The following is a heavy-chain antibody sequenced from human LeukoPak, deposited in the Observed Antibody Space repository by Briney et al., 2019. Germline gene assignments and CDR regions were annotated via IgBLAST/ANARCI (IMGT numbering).Heavy chain of an antibody. CDR1: GGSISSYY. CDR2: IYYSGST. V-gene: IGHV4-59*08. J-gene: IGHJ4*01. D-gene: IGHD1-1*01. Sequence: SETLSLTCTVSGGSISSYYWSWIRQPPGRGLEWIGYIYYSGSTNYNPSLKSRVTISVDTSKNQFSLKLSSVTAADTAVYYCARHMGLGYTYFYPYFDYWGQGTLVTVSS. CDR3: ARHMGLGYTYFYPYFDY.